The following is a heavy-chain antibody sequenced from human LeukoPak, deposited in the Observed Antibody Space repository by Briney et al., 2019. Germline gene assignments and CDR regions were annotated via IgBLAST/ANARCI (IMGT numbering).Heavy chain of an antibody. V-gene: IGHV3-7*01. D-gene: IGHD4-23*01. J-gene: IGHJ4*02. CDR3: ARDPSYGGNHCNDY. Sequence: GGSQRLSCAASGFTFSSYWMSWVRQAPGKGLEWVANIKQDGSEKYYADSVKGRFTISRDNAKNSLYLQMNSLRAEDTAVYYCARDPSYGGNHCNDYWGQGTLVTVSS. CDR1: GFTFSSYW. CDR2: IKQDGSEK.